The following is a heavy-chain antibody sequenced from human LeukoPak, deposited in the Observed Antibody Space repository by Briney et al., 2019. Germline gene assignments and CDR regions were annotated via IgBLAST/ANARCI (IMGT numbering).Heavy chain of an antibody. J-gene: IGHJ4*02. CDR1: GFTFNSFT. CDR2: IGGGGRYI. CDR3: ARVSRVAYTSSWYLDY. Sequence: GGSLRLLCAASGFTFNSFTMNWVPQAPGEGLEWVSSIGGGGRYIYYADSMKGRFTISRDNAKNSLSLQMNSLSAEDTALYYCARVSRVAYTSSWYLDYWGQGTLVTVSS. V-gene: IGHV3-21*01. D-gene: IGHD6-13*01.